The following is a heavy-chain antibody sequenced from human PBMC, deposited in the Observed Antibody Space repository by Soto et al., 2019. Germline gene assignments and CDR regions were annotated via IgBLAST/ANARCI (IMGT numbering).Heavy chain of an antibody. D-gene: IGHD4-17*01. Sequence: SETLSLTCTVSGASIITDNYFWVWIRQSPRRGLELIGSFSYSGRTYDNPSLQSRVTISIDASKNQFSLKLTSVTTADTAVYYCARRRASDYGGNHHPYYFDRWGQGALVTVS. CDR1: GASIITDNYF. V-gene: IGHV4-39*01. CDR3: ARRRASDYGGNHHPYYFDR. CDR2: FSYSGRT. J-gene: IGHJ4*02.